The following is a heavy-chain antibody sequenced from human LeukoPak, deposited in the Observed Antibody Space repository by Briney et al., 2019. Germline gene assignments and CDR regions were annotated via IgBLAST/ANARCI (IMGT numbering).Heavy chain of an antibody. CDR3: GRARLTYDFWSGPLDY. D-gene: IGHD3-3*01. CDR1: GGSISSYY. CDR2: IYYSGST. V-gene: IGHV4-59*01. Sequence: SETLSLTCTVSGGSISSYYWSWIRQPPGKGLEWIWYIYYSGSTNYNPPLTSRVTISVYTPKNQYSLTLSSVPPPDTPRSYCGRARLTYDFWSGPLDYWGQGTLVTVSS. J-gene: IGHJ4*02.